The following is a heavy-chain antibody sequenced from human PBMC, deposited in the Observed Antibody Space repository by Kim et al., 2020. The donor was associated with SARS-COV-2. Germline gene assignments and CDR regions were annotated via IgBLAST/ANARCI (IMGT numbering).Heavy chain of an antibody. V-gene: IGHV3-23*03. J-gene: IGHJ4*02. Sequence: GGSLRLSCAASGFTFSSYAMSWVRQAPGKGLEWVSVIYSGGSSTYYADSVKGRFTISRDNSKNTLYLQMNSLRAEDTAVYYCAARKAYYDFWSGYFRDPSIDYWGQGTLVTVSS. CDR3: AARKAYYDFWSGYFRDPSIDY. CDR2: IYSGGSST. CDR1: GFTFSSYA. D-gene: IGHD3-3*01.